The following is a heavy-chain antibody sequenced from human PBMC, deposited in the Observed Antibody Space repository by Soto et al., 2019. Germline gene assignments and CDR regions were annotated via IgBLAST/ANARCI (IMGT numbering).Heavy chain of an antibody. Sequence: GGSLRLSCVASGFTFSSYAMSWVRQAPGKGLEWVSAITGSGYGTYSADSVKGRFSISRDNSKNVLSLQMNSLRAEDTAVYYCARVAGYSGYDSPISWFDYWGQGTLVTVSS. CDR2: ITGSGYGT. V-gene: IGHV3-23*01. D-gene: IGHD5-12*01. J-gene: IGHJ4*02. CDR1: GFTFSSYA. CDR3: ARVAGYSGYDSPISWFDY.